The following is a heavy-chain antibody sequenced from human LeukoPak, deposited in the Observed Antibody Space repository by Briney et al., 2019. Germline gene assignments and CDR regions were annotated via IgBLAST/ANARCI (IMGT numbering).Heavy chain of an antibody. Sequence: GASVKVSCKASGYTFTDYYMHWVRQAPGQGLEWMGWINPNSGGTNYAQKFQGRVTMTRDTSISTAYMELSRLRSDDTAVYYCARGGDFWSGYILSFNDYWGQGTLVTVSS. CDR1: GYTFTDYY. CDR3: ARGGDFWSGYILSFNDY. D-gene: IGHD3-3*01. V-gene: IGHV1-2*02. CDR2: INPNSGGT. J-gene: IGHJ4*02.